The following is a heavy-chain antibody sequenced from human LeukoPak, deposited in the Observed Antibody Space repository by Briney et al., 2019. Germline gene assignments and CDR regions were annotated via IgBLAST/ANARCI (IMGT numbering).Heavy chain of an antibody. Sequence: GGSLRLSCAASGFTFSIYTMNWVRQAPGKGLEWVSAISGSGGSTYYADSVKGRFTISRDNSKNTLYLQMNSLRAEDTAVYYCARDLYSSGWYVGFDIWGQGTMVTVSS. D-gene: IGHD6-19*01. CDR3: ARDLYSSGWYVGFDI. V-gene: IGHV3-23*01. CDR2: ISGSGGST. J-gene: IGHJ3*02. CDR1: GFTFSIYT.